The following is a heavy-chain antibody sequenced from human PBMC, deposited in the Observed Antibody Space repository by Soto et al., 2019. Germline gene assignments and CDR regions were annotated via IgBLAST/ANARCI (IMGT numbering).Heavy chain of an antibody. V-gene: IGHV3-33*01. Sequence: QVQLVESGGGVVQPGRSLRLSCAASGFTFSSYGMHWVRQAPGKGLEWVAVIWYDGSNKYYADSVKGRFTISRDNSKNTLYLQMNSLRAEDTAVYYGAREGDRVTVSYCYYGMDVWGQGTTVTVSS. CDR1: GFTFSSYG. CDR2: IWYDGSNK. CDR3: AREGDRVTVSYCYYGMDV. D-gene: IGHD2-21*02. J-gene: IGHJ6*02.